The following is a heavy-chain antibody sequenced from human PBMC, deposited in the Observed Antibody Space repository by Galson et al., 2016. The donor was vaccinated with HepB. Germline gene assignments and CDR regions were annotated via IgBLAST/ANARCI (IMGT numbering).Heavy chain of an antibody. CDR3: ARIGHRTTTSCSGAFDI. CDR2: IYSTGEA. CDR1: DFSITTHW. J-gene: IGHJ3*02. D-gene: IGHD2-2*01. V-gene: IGHV4-28*01. Sequence: SETLSLTCDVSDFSITTHWWGWIRQPPGKGLEWMGYIYSTGEAYYNPSLKGRLTLTVDTSKNHFSLRLPSVTALDTAVYYCARIGHRTTTSCSGAFDIWGQGTMVTVSP.